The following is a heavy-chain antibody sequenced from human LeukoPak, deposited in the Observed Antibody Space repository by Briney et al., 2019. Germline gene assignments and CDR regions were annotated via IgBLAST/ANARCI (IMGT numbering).Heavy chain of an antibody. CDR3: ARRIHYYDSSGQRPHDAFDI. V-gene: IGHV1-8*01. CDR1: GYTFTSYD. CDR2: MNPNSGNT. Sequence: ASVKVSCKASGYTFTSYDINWVRQATGQGLEWMGWMNPNSGNTGYAQKFQGRGTMSRNTSISTAYMELSSLRSEDTAVYYCARRIHYYDSSGQRPHDAFDIWGQGTMVTVSS. J-gene: IGHJ3*02. D-gene: IGHD3-22*01.